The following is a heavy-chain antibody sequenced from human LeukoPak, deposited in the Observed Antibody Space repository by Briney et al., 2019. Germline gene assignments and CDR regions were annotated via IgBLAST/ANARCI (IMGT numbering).Heavy chain of an antibody. Sequence: SETLSLTCSVSGGSIGSYYCNWNRQPPGKGLEWIGYIYTSGSTNYNPSLKSRVTMSVDTSKNQVSLKLSSVTAADTAVYYCARWGAAFDMWGQGTMVTVSS. V-gene: IGHV4-4*09. CDR2: IYTSGST. CDR1: GGSIGSYY. CDR3: ARWGAAFDM. D-gene: IGHD3-16*01. J-gene: IGHJ3*02.